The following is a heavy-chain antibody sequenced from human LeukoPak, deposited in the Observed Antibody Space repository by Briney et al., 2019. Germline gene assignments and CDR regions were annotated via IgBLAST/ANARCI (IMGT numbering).Heavy chain of an antibody. CDR3: ARVMGSRSRTFDP. Sequence: PETLSLTCTASGGSISSYYWSWIRQPPGKGLEWIGYIYYSGSTNYNPSLKSRVTISVDTSKNQFSLKLSSVTAADTAVYYCARVMGSRSRTFDPWGQGTLVTVSS. D-gene: IGHD2-8*01. J-gene: IGHJ5*02. V-gene: IGHV4-59*01. CDR2: IYYSGST. CDR1: GGSISSYY.